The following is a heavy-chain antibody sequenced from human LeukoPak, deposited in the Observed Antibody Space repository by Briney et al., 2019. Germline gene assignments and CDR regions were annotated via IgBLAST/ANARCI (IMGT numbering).Heavy chain of an antibody. CDR2: ISISSSYI. J-gene: IGHJ6*03. V-gene: IGHV3-21*01. CDR1: GFPFSGYG. CDR3: ARDTGYSSGWLPPDYYYYYMDA. Sequence: GSLRLSCAASGFPFSGYGMHWVRQAPGKGLEWVSSISISSSYIYYADSVKGRFTISRDNAKNSLYLQMNSLRAEDTAVYYCARDTGYSSGWLPPDYYYYYMDAWGKGTTVTVSS. D-gene: IGHD6-19*01.